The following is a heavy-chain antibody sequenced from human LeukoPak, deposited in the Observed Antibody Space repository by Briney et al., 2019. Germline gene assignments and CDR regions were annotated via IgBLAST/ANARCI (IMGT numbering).Heavy chain of an antibody. Sequence: GGSLRLSCVVSGISLTNYGMTWVRQAPGKGLEWVSYIGERGGSITYADSVKGRFTISRDTSLNTLYLQMNNLRAEDTAVYFCAKRGVVIRGILVIGYHQEAYHYDFWGQGVLVTVSS. D-gene: IGHD3-10*01. CDR2: IGERGGSI. J-gene: IGHJ4*02. V-gene: IGHV3-23*01. CDR1: GISLTNYG. CDR3: AKRGVVIRGILVIGYHQEAYHYDF.